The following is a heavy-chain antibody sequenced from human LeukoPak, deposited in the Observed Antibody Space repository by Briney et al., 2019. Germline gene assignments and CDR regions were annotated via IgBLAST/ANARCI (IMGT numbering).Heavy chain of an antibody. Sequence: SETLSLTCTVSGGSISSYYWSWIRQPAGKGLEWIGEINHSGSTNYNPSLKSRVTISVDTSKNQFSLKLSSVTAADTAVYYCAGMNYRGDYWGQGTLVTVSS. J-gene: IGHJ4*02. D-gene: IGHD1-7*01. CDR1: GGSISSYY. V-gene: IGHV4-34*01. CDR2: INHSGST. CDR3: AGMNYRGDY.